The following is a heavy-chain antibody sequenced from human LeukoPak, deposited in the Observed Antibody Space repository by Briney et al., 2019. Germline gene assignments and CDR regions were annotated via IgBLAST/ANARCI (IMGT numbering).Heavy chain of an antibody. J-gene: IGHJ4*02. CDR3: AKDLTWIQLWLPFDY. CDR1: GFTFSSYD. Sequence: GGSLRLSCAASGFTFSSYDMSWVRQAPGKGLEWVSAISGSGGSTYYADSVKGRFTISRDNSKNTLYLQMNSLRAEDTAVYYCAKDLTWIQLWLPFDYWGQGTLVTVSS. CDR2: ISGSGGST. D-gene: IGHD5-18*01. V-gene: IGHV3-23*01.